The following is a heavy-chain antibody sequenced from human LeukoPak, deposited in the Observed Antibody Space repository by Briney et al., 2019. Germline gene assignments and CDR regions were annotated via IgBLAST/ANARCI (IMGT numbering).Heavy chain of an antibody. J-gene: IGHJ5*02. V-gene: IGHV3-7*01. CDR2: IKQDGSEK. Sequence: GGSLRLSCAASGFTFSGYWMSWVRQTPEKGLEWVANIKQDGSEKYYVDSVKGRFTISRDNAKKSLYLQMNSLRAEDTAVYYCARGFGRPWGQGTLVTVSS. CDR3: ARGFGRP. D-gene: IGHD3-16*01. CDR1: GFTFSGYW.